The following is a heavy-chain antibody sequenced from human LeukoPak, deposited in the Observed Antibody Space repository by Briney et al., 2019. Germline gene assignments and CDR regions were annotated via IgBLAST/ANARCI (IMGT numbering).Heavy chain of an antibody. CDR2: IYHAGTT. D-gene: IGHD6-25*01. CDR3: ARDLGTVAASS. Sequence: SGTLSLTCVVSGGSISTRNWFSWVRQPPGKGLEWIGEIYHAGTTNYNPSLKSRVTISVDKSKNQFSLKLSSVTAADTAVYYCARDLGTVAASSWGQGILVTVSS. V-gene: IGHV4-4*02. J-gene: IGHJ5*02. CDR1: GGSISTRNW.